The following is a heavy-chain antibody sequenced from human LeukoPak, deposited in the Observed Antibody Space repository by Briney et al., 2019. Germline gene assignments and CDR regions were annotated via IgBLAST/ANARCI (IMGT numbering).Heavy chain of an antibody. J-gene: IGHJ4*02. CDR2: IYYSGST. CDR3: ARLAHCTNGVCHETYYFDY. CDR1: GGSISSGGYY. D-gene: IGHD2-8*01. V-gene: IGHV4-31*03. Sequence: SQTLSLTCTVSGGSISSGGYYWSWIRQHPGKGLEWIGYIYYSGSTYYNPSLKSRVTISVDTSKNQFSLKLSSVTAADTAVYYCARLAHCTNGVCHETYYFDYWGQGTLVTVSS.